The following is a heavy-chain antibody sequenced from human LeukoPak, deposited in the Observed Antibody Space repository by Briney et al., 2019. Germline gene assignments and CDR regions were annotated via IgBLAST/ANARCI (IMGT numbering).Heavy chain of an antibody. Sequence: GGSLRLSCAASGFTFSSYSMNWVRQAPGKGLEWVSSIGPSSVYIYYADSMKGRFTVSRHNPENSLYLQMNSLRDEDTAVYYCARAEGSSLYYFDYWGQGTLVTVSS. CDR3: ARAEGSSLYYFDY. V-gene: IGHV3-21*01. J-gene: IGHJ4*02. CDR1: GFTFSSYS. CDR2: IGPSSVYI. D-gene: IGHD6-13*01.